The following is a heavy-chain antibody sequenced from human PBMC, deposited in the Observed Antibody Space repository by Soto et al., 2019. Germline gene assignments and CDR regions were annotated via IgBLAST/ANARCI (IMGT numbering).Heavy chain of an antibody. V-gene: IGHV3-23*01. Sequence: EVQLLESGGGLVQPGGSLRLFWAASGFTFSSYAMSWVRQAPGKGLEWVSAISGSGGSTYYADSVKGRFTISRDNSKNTLYLQMNSLRAEDTAVYYCAKAGGFGGYWYFDLWGRGTLVTVSS. J-gene: IGHJ2*01. CDR3: AKAGGFGGYWYFDL. CDR2: ISGSGGST. CDR1: GFTFSSYA. D-gene: IGHD3-10*01.